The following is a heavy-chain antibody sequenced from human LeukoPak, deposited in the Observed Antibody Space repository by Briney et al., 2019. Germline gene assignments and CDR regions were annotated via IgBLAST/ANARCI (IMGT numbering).Heavy chain of an antibody. Sequence: ASVKVSCKASGYTFTSYYMHWVRQAPGQGLEWMGIINPSGGSTSYAQKFQGRVTITTDESTSTAYMELSSLRSEDTAVYYCARDNYYYYMDVWGKGTTVTVSS. J-gene: IGHJ6*03. CDR3: ARDNYYYYMDV. CDR2: INPSGGST. V-gene: IGHV1-46*01. CDR1: GYTFTSYY.